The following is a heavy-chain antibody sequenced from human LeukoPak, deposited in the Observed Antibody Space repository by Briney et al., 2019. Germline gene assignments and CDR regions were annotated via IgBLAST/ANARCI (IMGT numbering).Heavy chain of an antibody. CDR3: ARGQYYYDSSGYFIWFDP. CDR1: GGSFSGYY. Sequence: TTSETLSLTCAVYGGSFSGYYWSWIRQPPGKGLEWIGEINHSGSTNYNPSLKSRVTISVDTSKNQFSLKLSSVTAADTAVYYCARGQYYYDSSGYFIWFDPWGQGTLVTVSS. D-gene: IGHD3-22*01. V-gene: IGHV4-34*01. CDR2: INHSGST. J-gene: IGHJ5*02.